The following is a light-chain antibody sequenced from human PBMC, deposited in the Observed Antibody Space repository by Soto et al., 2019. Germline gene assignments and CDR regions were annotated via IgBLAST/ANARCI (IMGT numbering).Light chain of an antibody. CDR1: QTISSW. CDR3: QQFSGYTLT. V-gene: IGKV1-5*03. J-gene: IGKJ5*01. CDR2: KAS. Sequence: DIQITQSPSTLSASVGDRVTIPCRASQTISSWLAWYQQKPGKAPKLLIYKASSLESGVPSRFSGSGSGTEFTLTISSLQPDDFATDYCQQFSGYTLTFGQGTRLEIK.